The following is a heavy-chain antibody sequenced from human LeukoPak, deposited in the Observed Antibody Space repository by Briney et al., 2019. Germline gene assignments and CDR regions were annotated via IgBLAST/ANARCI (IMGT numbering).Heavy chain of an antibody. V-gene: IGHV1-8*01. CDR3: ARGPLTTAGYGMDV. J-gene: IGHJ6*04. CDR1: GYTFTSDD. Sequence: ASVRVSFKASGYTFTSDDINWVRQATGQGLEWMGWMNPNSGNTGYAQKFQGRVTMTRNTSISTAYMELSSLRSEDTAVYYCARGPLTTAGYGMDVWGKGTTVTVSS. CDR2: MNPNSGNT. D-gene: IGHD4/OR15-4a*01.